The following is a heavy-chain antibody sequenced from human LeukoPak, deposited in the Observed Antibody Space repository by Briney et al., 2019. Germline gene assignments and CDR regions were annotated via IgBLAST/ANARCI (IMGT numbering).Heavy chain of an antibody. CDR3: ARDPRRAQYQQPMYNWFDP. V-gene: IGHV3-11*01. Sequence: PGGSLILSCAASGFTFSDYYMSWLRQAPGKGLEWVSYISSSGSTIYYADSVKGRFTISRDNAKNSLYLQMNSLRAEDTAVYYCARDPRRAQYQQPMYNWFDPWGQGTLVTVSS. J-gene: IGHJ5*02. CDR1: GFTFSDYY. CDR2: ISSSGSTI. D-gene: IGHD2-2*01.